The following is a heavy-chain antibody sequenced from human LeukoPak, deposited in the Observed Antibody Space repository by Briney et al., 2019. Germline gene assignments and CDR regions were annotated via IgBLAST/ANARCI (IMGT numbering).Heavy chain of an antibody. V-gene: IGHV1-46*01. CDR3: VRHNHMDV. J-gene: IGHJ6*02. Sequence: GASVKVSCKASRYTFTGYYMYWVRQAPGQGLEWMAIINLSGGSTDYTQKFQGRVTVTRDTSTSTVYMELSSLRSEDTAVYYCVRHNHMDVWGQGTTVTVSS. CDR2: INLSGGST. CDR1: RYTFTGYY.